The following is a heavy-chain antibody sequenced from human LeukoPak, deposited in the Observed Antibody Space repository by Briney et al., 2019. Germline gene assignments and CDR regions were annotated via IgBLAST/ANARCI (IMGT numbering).Heavy chain of an antibody. D-gene: IGHD6-6*01. V-gene: IGHV3-30*01. Sequence: GGSLRLSCAASGFTFSSYAMHWVRQAPGKGLEWVAVISYDGSNKYYADSVKGRFTIPRDNSKNTLYLQMNSLRAEDTAVYYCARAARLNYFDYWGQGTLVTVSS. J-gene: IGHJ4*02. CDR2: ISYDGSNK. CDR3: ARAARLNYFDY. CDR1: GFTFSSYA.